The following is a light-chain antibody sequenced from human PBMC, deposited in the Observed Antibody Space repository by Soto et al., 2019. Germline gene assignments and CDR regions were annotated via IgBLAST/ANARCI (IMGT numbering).Light chain of an antibody. CDR3: QPRHDWPYT. V-gene: IGKV3-11*01. CDR1: QSVSNF. Sequence: EIVLTQSPATLSLSPGERATLSCRASQSVSNFLGWYQQKPGQAPRLLIYDAVKRATGIPARFSGSASGTDFTLIISSVEPEDFATYYCQPRHDWPYTFGQGTRLEIK. CDR2: DAV. J-gene: IGKJ2*01.